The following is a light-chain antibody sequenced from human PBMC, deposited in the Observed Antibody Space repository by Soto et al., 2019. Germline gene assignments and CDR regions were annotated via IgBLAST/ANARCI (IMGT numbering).Light chain of an antibody. CDR1: SNDVGRFNY. J-gene: IGLJ1*01. Sequence: QSALTQAPSASGSPGQSVTISCAGTSNDVGRFNYVSWYQHHPGKAPKLIIYDVTNRPSGVPDRFSGAKSVNTAYLTVSGLQAEDEADYFCSSFVHGTSYVFGTGTKLTVL. CDR2: DVT. CDR3: SSFVHGTSYV. V-gene: IGLV2-8*01.